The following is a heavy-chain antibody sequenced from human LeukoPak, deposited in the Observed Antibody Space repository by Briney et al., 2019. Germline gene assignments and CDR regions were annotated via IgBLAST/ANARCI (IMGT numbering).Heavy chain of an antibody. CDR3: ARGHGYCSSTSCYRQRYYYYGMDV. CDR1: GGSISSYY. Sequence: SETLSLTCTVSGGSISSYYWSWIRQPPGKGLEWIGYIYYTGNTNYNPSLKSRVTISVDTSKNQFSLNLSSVTAADTAIYYCARGHGYCSSTSCYRQRYYYYGMDVWGQGTTVTVSS. D-gene: IGHD2-2*03. CDR2: IYYTGNT. J-gene: IGHJ6*02. V-gene: IGHV4-59*08.